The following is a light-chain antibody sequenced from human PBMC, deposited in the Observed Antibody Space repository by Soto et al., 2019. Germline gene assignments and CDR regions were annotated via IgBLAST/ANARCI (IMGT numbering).Light chain of an antibody. J-gene: IGKJ1*01. CDR1: QSIRNW. CDR3: QQYQIDWT. Sequence: DIQMTQSPSTLSASVGDRVTITCRASQSIRNWLAWYQQKPGKAPKFLIYDVSSLESGVPSRFSGSGSGTEFTLTISSLQPDDFATYYCQQYQIDWTFGQGTKVDIK. CDR2: DVS. V-gene: IGKV1-5*01.